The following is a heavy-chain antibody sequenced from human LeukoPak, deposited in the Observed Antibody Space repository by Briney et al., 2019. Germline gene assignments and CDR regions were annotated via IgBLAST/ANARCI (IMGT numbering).Heavy chain of an antibody. V-gene: IGHV3-15*01. Sequence: GGSLRLSCAASGFTFSNAWMSWVRQAPGKGLEWVGRIKSKTDGGTTDYAASVKGRFTISRDDSKNTLYLQMNSLKTEDTAVYYCTRAPGAGTMIVVVPTRADAFDIWGQGTMVTVSS. CDR3: TRAPGAGTMIVVVPTRADAFDI. CDR1: GFTFSNAW. CDR2: IKSKTDGGTT. J-gene: IGHJ3*02. D-gene: IGHD3-22*01.